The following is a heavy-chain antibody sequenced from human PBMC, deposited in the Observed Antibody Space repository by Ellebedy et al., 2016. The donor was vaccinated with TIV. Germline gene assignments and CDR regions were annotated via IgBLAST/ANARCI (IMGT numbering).Heavy chain of an antibody. CDR3: ARDNRIQLWLGWFDP. V-gene: IGHV1-24*01. CDR2: FDPEDGET. D-gene: IGHD5-18*01. Sequence: ASVKVSCKVSGYTLTELSMHWVRQAPGKGLEWMGGFDPEDGETIYAQKFQGRVTITRDTSASTAYMELSSLRSEDTAVYYCARDNRIQLWLGWFDPWGQGTLVTVSS. CDR1: GYTLTELS. J-gene: IGHJ5*02.